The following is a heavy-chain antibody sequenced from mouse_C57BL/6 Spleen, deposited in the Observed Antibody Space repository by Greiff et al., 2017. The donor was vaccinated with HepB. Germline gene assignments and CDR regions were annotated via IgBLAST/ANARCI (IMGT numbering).Heavy chain of an antibody. D-gene: IGHD1-1*01. CDR1: GYTFTDYY. V-gene: IGHV1-26*01. Sequence: VQLQQSGPELVKPGASVKISCKASGYTFTDYYMNWVKQSHGKSLEWIGDINPNNGGTSYNQKFKGKATLTVDKSSSTAYMELRSLTSEDSAVYYCARSPFITTVVATGYYAMDYWGQGTSVTVSS. CDR2: INPNNGGT. CDR3: ARSPFITTVVATGYYAMDY. J-gene: IGHJ4*01.